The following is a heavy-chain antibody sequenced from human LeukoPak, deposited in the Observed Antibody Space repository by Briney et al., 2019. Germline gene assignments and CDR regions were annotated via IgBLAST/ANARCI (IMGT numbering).Heavy chain of an antibody. J-gene: IGHJ4*02. V-gene: IGHV4-34*01. CDR3: ARVGLSSGWYGDY. Sequence: SETLSLTCAVYGGSFSGYYWSWIRQPPGKGLEWIGEINHSGSTNYNPSLKSRVTISVDTSKNQFSLKLSSVTAADTAVYYCARVGLSSGWYGDYWSQGTLVTVSS. CDR1: GGSFSGYY. D-gene: IGHD6-19*01. CDR2: INHSGST.